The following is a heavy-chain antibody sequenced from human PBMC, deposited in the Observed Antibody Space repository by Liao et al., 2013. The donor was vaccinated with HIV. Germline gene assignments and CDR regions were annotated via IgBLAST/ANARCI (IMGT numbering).Heavy chain of an antibody. CDR2: IYYSGST. Sequence: QVQLQESGPGLVKPSETLSLTCTVSGGSISSYYWNWIRQPPGKGLEWIGYIYYSGSTNYNPSLKSRVTISVDTSKNQFSLKLSSVTAADTAVYFCARGRVQLLYPYFDNWGPGILVAVSS. D-gene: IGHD4-11*01. CDR1: GGSISSYY. CDR3: ARGRVQLLYPYFDN. V-gene: IGHV4-59*12. J-gene: IGHJ4*02.